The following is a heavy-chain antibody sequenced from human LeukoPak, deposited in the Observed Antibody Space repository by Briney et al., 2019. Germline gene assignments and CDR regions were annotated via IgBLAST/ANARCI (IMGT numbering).Heavy chain of an antibody. Sequence: GGSLRLSCAASGFTFSSYAMSWVRQAPGKGLEWVSAISGSGGSTYYADSVKGRFTISRDNSKNTLYLQMNSLRAEDTAVYYCAKEAEVDIVVVPAAALDYWGQGTLDTVSS. J-gene: IGHJ4*02. CDR2: ISGSGGST. D-gene: IGHD2-2*03. CDR3: AKEAEVDIVVVPAAALDY. V-gene: IGHV3-23*01. CDR1: GFTFSSYA.